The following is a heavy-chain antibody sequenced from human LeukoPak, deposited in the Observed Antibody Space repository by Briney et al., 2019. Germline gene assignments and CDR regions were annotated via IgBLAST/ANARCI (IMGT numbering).Heavy chain of an antibody. CDR3: ARGDMTNGVYFDY. CDR1: GGSISSYY. CDR2: IYYSGST. Sequence: SETLSLTCTVSGGSISSYYWSWIRQPPGKGLEWIGYIYYSGSTNYNPSLKSRVTISLDTSKNHFSLKPSSVTAADTAVYYCARGDMTNGVYFDYWGQGTLVTVSS. J-gene: IGHJ4*02. V-gene: IGHV4-59*01. D-gene: IGHD2-15*01.